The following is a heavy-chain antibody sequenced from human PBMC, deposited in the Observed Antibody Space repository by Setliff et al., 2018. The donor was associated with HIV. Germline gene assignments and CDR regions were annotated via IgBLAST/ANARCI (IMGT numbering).Heavy chain of an antibody. CDR2: IHASGKA. Sequence: SETLSITCTVSGDTDFYWSWIRQSPGKGLEWIGYIHASGKANYNPSLKSRVTISLDTSKMQFSLRLTSVTAADTAVYYCATLDPSGGNFLAYWGQGTLVTVSS. CDR1: GDTDFY. CDR3: ATLDPSGGNFLAY. J-gene: IGHJ4*02. V-gene: IGHV4-4*09. D-gene: IGHD2-21*02.